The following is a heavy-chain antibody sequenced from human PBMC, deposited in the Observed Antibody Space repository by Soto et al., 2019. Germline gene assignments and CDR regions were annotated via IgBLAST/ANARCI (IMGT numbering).Heavy chain of an antibody. D-gene: IGHD1-26*01. Sequence: QIQLEQSGPELKEPGASVKVSCKASSSMSIRRGFSWVRQAPGQGLEWVGWSRADRGHTNYAQKFQGRVTMSTDVSTSTTYMELRSLTSDDTAVYYCARDADQWDHRFCDSWGQGTLVTVSS. CDR2: SRADRGHT. CDR1: SSMSIRRG. V-gene: IGHV1-18*01. J-gene: IGHJ5*01. CDR3: ARDADQWDHRFCDS.